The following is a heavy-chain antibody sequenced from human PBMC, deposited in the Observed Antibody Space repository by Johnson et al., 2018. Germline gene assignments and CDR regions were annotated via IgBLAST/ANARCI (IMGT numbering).Heavy chain of an antibody. CDR1: GSTFSSYA. Sequence: VQLVESGGGLVKPGGSLRLSCAASGSTFSSYAMSWVRQAPGKGLEWVSAISGSGDSTYYADSVKGRFTISRDNSKNTLYLQMDSLRAEDTAVYYCARGNRSAYYYLPPEYFQNWGHGTLVTVSS. V-gene: IGHV3-23*04. J-gene: IGHJ1*01. CDR2: ISGSGDST. D-gene: IGHD3-22*01. CDR3: ARGNRSAYYYLPPEYFQN.